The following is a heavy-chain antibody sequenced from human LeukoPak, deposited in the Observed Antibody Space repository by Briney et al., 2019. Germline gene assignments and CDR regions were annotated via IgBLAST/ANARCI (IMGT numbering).Heavy chain of an antibody. V-gene: IGHV4-39*01. D-gene: IGHD3-22*01. CDR1: GGSISSSSYY. CDR3: ARAKYYYDSSGYYKGYYYYMDV. CDR2: IYYSEST. J-gene: IGHJ6*03. Sequence: SETLSLTCTVSGGSISSSSYYWGWIRQPPGKGLEWIGSIYYSESTYYNPSLKSRVTISVDTSKNQFSLKLSSVTAADTAVYYCARAKYYYDSSGYYKGYYYYMDVWGKGTTVTVSS.